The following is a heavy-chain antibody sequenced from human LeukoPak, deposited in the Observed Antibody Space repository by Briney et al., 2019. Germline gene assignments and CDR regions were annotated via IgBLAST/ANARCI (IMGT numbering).Heavy chain of an antibody. V-gene: IGHV3-7*01. J-gene: IGHJ4*02. CDR3: ASEEWWRFDY. D-gene: IGHD2-15*01. Sequence: PGGSLRLSCVASGFTFGTFYMTWVRQAPGKGLESEAKINPDGTGKHYVDSVKGRFTISRDNTRNLLSLELKSLRAEDTAVYFCASEEWWRFDYWGQGILVTVSS. CDR2: INPDGTGK. CDR1: GFTFGTFY.